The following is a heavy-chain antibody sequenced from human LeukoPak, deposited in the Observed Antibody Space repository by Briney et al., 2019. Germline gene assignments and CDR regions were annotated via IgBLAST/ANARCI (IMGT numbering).Heavy chain of an antibody. CDR3: ARGSPHLVVTRPIDY. V-gene: IGHV4-39*07. CDR1: GGSISSSSYY. CDR2: IYYSGST. Sequence: SETLSLTCTVSGGSISSSSYYWGWIRQPPGKELEWIGSIYYSGSTYYNPSLKSRVTISVDTSKNQFSLKLSSVTAADTAVYYCARGSPHLVVTRPIDYWGQGTLVTVFS. D-gene: IGHD3-22*01. J-gene: IGHJ4*02.